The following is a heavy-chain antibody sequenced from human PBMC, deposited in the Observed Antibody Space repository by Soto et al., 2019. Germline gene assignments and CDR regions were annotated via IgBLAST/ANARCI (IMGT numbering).Heavy chain of an antibody. Sequence: ASVKVSCKASGYTFTGYYMHWVRQAPGQGLEWMGWINPNSGGTNYAQKFQGRVTMTRDTSISTAYMELSRLRSDDPAVYYCARGISSGWIHYYYYGMDVWGQGTTVTVSS. CDR1: GYTFTGYY. V-gene: IGHV1-2*02. CDR2: INPNSGGT. D-gene: IGHD6-19*01. CDR3: ARGISSGWIHYYYYGMDV. J-gene: IGHJ6*02.